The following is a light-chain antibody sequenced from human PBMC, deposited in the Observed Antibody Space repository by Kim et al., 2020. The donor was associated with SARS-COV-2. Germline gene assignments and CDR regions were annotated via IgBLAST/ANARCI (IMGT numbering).Light chain of an antibody. Sequence: GDRVTITFRASQSISGYLAWYQHKPGKAPKLLIYDASSLESGVPSRFSCSASGTEFTLTISSLQPDVFATYYCQQYNSYWTFGQGTKVDIK. CDR2: DAS. CDR1: QSISGY. V-gene: IGKV1-5*01. J-gene: IGKJ1*01. CDR3: QQYNSYWT.